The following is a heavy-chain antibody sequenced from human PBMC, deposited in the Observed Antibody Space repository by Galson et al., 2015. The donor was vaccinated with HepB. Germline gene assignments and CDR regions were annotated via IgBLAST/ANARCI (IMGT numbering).Heavy chain of an antibody. D-gene: IGHD2-21*01. CDR2: IRSSSSAI. V-gene: IGHV3-48*04. J-gene: IGHJ6*02. Sequence: SLRLSCAASGFTFKTHSMNWVRRAPGKGLEWVSYIRSSSSAIYYADSVKGRFTIFRDNAKNSLYLQMNSLRTADTAVYYCARDLPWSFRGYGMDVWGQGTTVTVSS. CDR1: GFTFKTHS. CDR3: ARDLPWSFRGYGMDV.